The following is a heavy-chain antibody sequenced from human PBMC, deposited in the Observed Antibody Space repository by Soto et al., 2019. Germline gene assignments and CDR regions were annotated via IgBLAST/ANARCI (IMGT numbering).Heavy chain of an antibody. CDR2: INRDGDEE. D-gene: IGHD5-12*01. CDR1: GFTFSDYW. J-gene: IGHJ4*02. V-gene: IGHV3-7*03. Sequence: GGSLRLSCAASGFTFSDYWMTWVRQAPGQGLEWVANINRDGDEENYVHSVKGRFTISRDNAKNSLSLHLSSLRADDTAVYYCARDLRGGYNSFDYWRQGALVTVSS. CDR3: ARDLRGGYNSFDY.